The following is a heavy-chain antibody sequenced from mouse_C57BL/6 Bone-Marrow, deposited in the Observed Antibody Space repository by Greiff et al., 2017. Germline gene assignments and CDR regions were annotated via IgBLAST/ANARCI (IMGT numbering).Heavy chain of an antibody. Sequence: QVQLQQPGAELMKPGASVKLSCKATGYTFTSYWMDWVKQRPGRGLEWIGGIVPGSGSTKYNEKFKSKATLTVDKPSSTAYMQLTGLTSEDSAVYDCARGGWLRGRGYVDYWGQGTTLTVSS. D-gene: IGHD2-2*01. V-gene: IGHV1-72*01. CDR1: GYTFTSYW. J-gene: IGHJ2*01. CDR2: IVPGSGST. CDR3: ARGGWLRGRGYVDY.